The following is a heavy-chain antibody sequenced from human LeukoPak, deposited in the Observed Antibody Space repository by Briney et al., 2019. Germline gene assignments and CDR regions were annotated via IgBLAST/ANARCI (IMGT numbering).Heavy chain of an antibody. V-gene: IGHV3-53*01. CDR2: IYSGGST. Sequence: GGSLRLSCAASGFTFSSNYMSWVRQAPGKGLEWGSVIYSGGSTYYADSVKGRFTISRDNSKNTLYLQMNSLRAEDTAVYYCARERGYSYGYVGAFDIWGQGTMVTVSS. CDR3: ARERGYSYGYVGAFDI. D-gene: IGHD5-18*01. CDR1: GFTFSSNY. J-gene: IGHJ3*02.